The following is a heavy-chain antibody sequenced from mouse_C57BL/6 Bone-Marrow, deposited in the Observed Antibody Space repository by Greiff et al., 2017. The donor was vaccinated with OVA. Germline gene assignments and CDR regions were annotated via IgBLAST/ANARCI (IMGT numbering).Heavy chain of an antibody. CDR2: ITHSGET. D-gene: IGHD4-1*01. Sequence: VKLVESGPGLVKPSQSLFLTCSITGFPITSGYYWIWIRQSPGKPLEWMGYITHSGETFYNPSLQSPISITRETSKNQFFLQLNSVTTEDTAMYYCAGVQNWDGWYFDVWGTGTTVTVSS. CDR1: GFPITSGYY. J-gene: IGHJ1*03. CDR3: AGVQNWDGWYFDV. V-gene: IGHV12-3*01.